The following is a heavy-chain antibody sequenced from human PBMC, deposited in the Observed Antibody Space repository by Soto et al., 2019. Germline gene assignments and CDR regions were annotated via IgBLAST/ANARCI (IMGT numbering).Heavy chain of an antibody. D-gene: IGHD6-13*01. Sequence: SVKDSCKASGYTFTSYGISWVRQAPGQGLEWMGWISAYNGNTNYAQKLQGRVTMTTDTSTSTAYMELRSLRSDDTAVYYCARAYSSSLYGWFDPWGQGTLVTVSS. CDR2: ISAYNGNT. CDR3: ARAYSSSLYGWFDP. J-gene: IGHJ5*02. V-gene: IGHV1-18*04. CDR1: GYTFTSYG.